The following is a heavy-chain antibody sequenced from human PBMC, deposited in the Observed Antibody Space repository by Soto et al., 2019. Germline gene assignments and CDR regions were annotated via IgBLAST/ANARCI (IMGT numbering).Heavy chain of an antibody. D-gene: IGHD3-22*01. CDR3: AIRASYYDSSGYFDY. Sequence: GGSLRLSCAASGFTFSSYWMHWVRQAPGKGLVWVSRINSDGSSTSYADSVKGRFTISRDNAKNTLYLRMNSLRAEDTAVYYCAIRASYYDSSGYFDYWGQGTLVTVSS. CDR2: INSDGSST. V-gene: IGHV3-74*01. CDR1: GFTFSSYW. J-gene: IGHJ4*02.